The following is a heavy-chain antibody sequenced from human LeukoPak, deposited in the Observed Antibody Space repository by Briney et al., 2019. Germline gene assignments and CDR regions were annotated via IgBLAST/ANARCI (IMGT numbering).Heavy chain of an antibody. CDR1: GFNFNNYW. CDR3: ASDDFWSSY. V-gene: IGHV3-7*03. J-gene: IGHJ4*02. Sequence: GGSLRLSCAASGFNFNNYWMSWLRQAPGKGLEWVANIKDDGSEEYYVDSVKGRFTIVRDNAYNSLYLQMNSLRAEDTAVYYCASDDFWSSYWGQGTLVTVSS. D-gene: IGHD3-3*01. CDR2: IKDDGSEE.